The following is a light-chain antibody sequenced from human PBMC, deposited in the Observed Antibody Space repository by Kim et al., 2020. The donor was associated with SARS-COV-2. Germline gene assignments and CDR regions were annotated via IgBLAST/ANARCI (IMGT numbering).Light chain of an antibody. V-gene: IGLV2-14*03. Sequence: QSALTQPASVSGSPGQSITISCTGTSSDVGGYNYVSWYQQHPGKAPKLMIYDVSNRPSGVSNRFSGSKSGNTASLTISGLQAEDEADYYCSSYTSSSNYVFGTGTKVTLL. CDR2: DVS. J-gene: IGLJ1*01. CDR1: SSDVGGYNY. CDR3: SSYTSSSNYV.